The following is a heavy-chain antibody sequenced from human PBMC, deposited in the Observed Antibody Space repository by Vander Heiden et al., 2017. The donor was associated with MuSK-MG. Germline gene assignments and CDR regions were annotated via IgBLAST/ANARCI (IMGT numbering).Heavy chain of an antibody. Sequence: QVQLVQSGAEVKNLGASVKVSCKASGYTFTGYYMHWVRQAPGQGLEWMGWINPNSGGTNYAQKFQDRVTMTRDSSIRTAYMELRSLRSDDTAVYYCARGYDNYYDDSGYYRHFDYWGQGTLVTVS. J-gene: IGHJ4*02. CDR3: ARGYDNYYDDSGYYRHFDY. CDR1: GYTFTGYY. D-gene: IGHD3-22*01. CDR2: INPNSGGT. V-gene: IGHV1-2*02.